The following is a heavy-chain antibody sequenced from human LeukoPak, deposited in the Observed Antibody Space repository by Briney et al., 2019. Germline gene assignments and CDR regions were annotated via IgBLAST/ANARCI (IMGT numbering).Heavy chain of an antibody. V-gene: IGHV4-39*07. CDR1: GGSISSRNHY. J-gene: IGHJ4*02. Sequence: SETLSLTCSVSGGSISSRNHYWGWIRQPPGKGLEWIGSIFYTGNTYYNPSLKSRVTISVDTSKNQFSLKLSSVTAADTAVYYCARGYTWIHFDYWGQGTLVTVSS. CDR2: IFYTGNT. D-gene: IGHD5-18*01. CDR3: ARGYTWIHFDY.